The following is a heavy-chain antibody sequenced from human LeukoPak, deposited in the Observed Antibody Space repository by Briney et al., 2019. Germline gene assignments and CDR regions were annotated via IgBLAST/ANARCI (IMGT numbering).Heavy chain of an antibody. V-gene: IGHV4-59*08. J-gene: IGHJ4*02. CDR3: ARAVSGRFDY. D-gene: IGHD6-19*01. CDR1: GGSMSPYH. CDR2: IYYSGST. Sequence: SSETLSLTCTVSGGSMSPYHWGWIRQPSGKGLEWTGYIYYSGSTNYNPSLKSRVTISVDTSKNQFSLKLSSVTAADTAIYYCARAVSGRFDYWGQGTLVTVSS.